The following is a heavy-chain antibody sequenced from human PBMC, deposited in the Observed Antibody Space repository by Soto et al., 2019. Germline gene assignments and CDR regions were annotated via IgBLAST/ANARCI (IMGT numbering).Heavy chain of an antibody. J-gene: IGHJ6*02. CDR3: ARDSTPLYGDYGYYYYGMDV. D-gene: IGHD4-17*01. CDR1: GGTFSSYA. V-gene: IGHV1-69*13. CDR2: IIPIFGTA. Sequence: ASVKVSCKASGGTFSSYASSWVRQAPGQGLEWMGGIIPIFGTANYAQKFQGRVTITADESTSTAYMELSSLRSEDTAVYYCARDSTPLYGDYGYYYYGMDVWGQGTTVTVSS.